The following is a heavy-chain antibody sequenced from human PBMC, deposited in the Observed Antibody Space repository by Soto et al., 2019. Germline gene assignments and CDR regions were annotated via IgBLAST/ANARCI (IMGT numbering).Heavy chain of an antibody. J-gene: IGHJ6*02. CDR2: ISAYNGNT. V-gene: IGHV1-18*01. CDR3: ARDLKHRYSYGRERIYYYYGMDV. D-gene: IGHD5-18*01. CDR1: GYTFTRYG. Sequence: ASVKVSCKASGYTFTRYGISWVRQAPGQGLEWMGWISAYNGNTNYAQKLQGRVTMTTDTSTSTAYMELRSLRSDDTAVYYCARDLKHRYSYGRERIYYYYGMDVWGQGTTVTVSS.